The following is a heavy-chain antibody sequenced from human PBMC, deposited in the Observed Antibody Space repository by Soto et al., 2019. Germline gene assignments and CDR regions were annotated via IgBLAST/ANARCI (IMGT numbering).Heavy chain of an antibody. CDR2: SSDRRTGNT. J-gene: IGHJ4*02. V-gene: IGHV3-23*01. Sequence: GSLRLSCAASGFSFSSYTLNWVRRAPGKGLEWVATSSDRRTGNTHYSDSVRGRFTLSRDYSRNILFLQMDSLRADDTALYYCTTWLTAHFDYWGRGTQVTVSS. CDR1: GFSFSSYT. CDR3: TTWLTAHFDY. D-gene: IGHD2-21*02.